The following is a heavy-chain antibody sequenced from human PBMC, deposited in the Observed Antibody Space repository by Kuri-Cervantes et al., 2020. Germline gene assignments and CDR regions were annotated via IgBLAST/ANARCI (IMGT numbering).Heavy chain of an antibody. CDR3: ARDHIVGATNFDY. J-gene: IGHJ4*02. D-gene: IGHD1-26*01. Sequence: GESLKISCAASGFTFDDYAMHWVRQAPGKGLEWVSRINWNGGSTGYADSVKGRFTISRSNAKNSLYLQMNSLRAEDTAVYYCARDHIVGATNFDYWGQGTLVTVSS. CDR1: GFTFDDYA. CDR2: INWNGGST. V-gene: IGHV3-20*04.